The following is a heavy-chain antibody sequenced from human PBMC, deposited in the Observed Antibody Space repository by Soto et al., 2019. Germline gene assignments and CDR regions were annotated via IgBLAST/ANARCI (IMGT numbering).Heavy chain of an antibody. CDR2: IYYSGST. CDR1: GGSISSYY. Sequence: SETLSLTCTVSGGSISSYYWSWIRQPPGKGLEWIGYIYYSGSTNYNPSLKSRVTISVDTSKNQFSLKLSSVTAADTAVYYCARHPFDYGLDYWGQGTLVTVSS. CDR3: ARHPFDYGLDY. V-gene: IGHV4-59*08. J-gene: IGHJ4*02. D-gene: IGHD4-17*01.